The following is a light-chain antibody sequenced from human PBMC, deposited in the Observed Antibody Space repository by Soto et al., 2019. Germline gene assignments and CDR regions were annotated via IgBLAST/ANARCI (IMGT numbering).Light chain of an antibody. CDR1: SSDVGSYNL. V-gene: IGLV2-23*03. Sequence: QSALTQPASVSGSPGQSITISCTGISSDVGSYNLVSWYQQHPGKAPKLMIYEGSKRPSGVSNRFSGSKSGNTASLTISGLQAEDEADYYCCSYAGSSTFAVFGGGTKLTVL. J-gene: IGLJ2*01. CDR2: EGS. CDR3: CSYAGSSTFAV.